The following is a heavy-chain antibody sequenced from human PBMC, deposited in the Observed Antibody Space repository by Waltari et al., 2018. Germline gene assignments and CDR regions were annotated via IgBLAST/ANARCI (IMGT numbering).Heavy chain of an antibody. CDR1: GGPISNYL. V-gene: IGHV4-59*01. J-gene: IGHJ4*02. D-gene: IGHD3-10*01. Sequence: QVQLQESGPGLVKPSETLSLTCTVSGGPISNYLWSWIRQPPGKGLEWIGYIYYNESTYYNPALKSRVAISVDTSKNQLSLKLTSVTAEETAVYYCASLGGSGSYTDYWGQGTLVTVSS. CDR2: IYYNEST. CDR3: ASLGGSGSYTDY.